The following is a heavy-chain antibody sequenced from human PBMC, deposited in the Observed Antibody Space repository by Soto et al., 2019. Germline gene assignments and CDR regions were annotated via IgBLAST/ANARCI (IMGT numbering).Heavy chain of an antibody. CDR1: GYSFTNYW. J-gene: IGHJ3*01. CDR2: IYPGDSET. V-gene: IGHV5-51*01. D-gene: IGHD1-26*01. Sequence: PGESLKISCEASGYSFTNYWIGWVRQMPGKGLEWMGVIYPGDSETRYSPSFQGQVTISVDKSINTAYLQWSSLKASDTAVYYCARAQYTGSYFDACDVWGQGTMVTVSS. CDR3: ARAQYTGSYFDACDV.